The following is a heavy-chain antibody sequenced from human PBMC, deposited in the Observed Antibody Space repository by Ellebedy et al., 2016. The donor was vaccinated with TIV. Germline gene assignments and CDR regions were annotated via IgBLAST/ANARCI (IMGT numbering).Heavy chain of an antibody. CDR1: GFSFSDYG. J-gene: IGHJ4*02. D-gene: IGHD3/OR15-3a*01. CDR3: AKSAGVWTGYEDQFDY. Sequence: GESLKISXAASGFSFSDYGMHWVRQAPGKGLECVAVISYDGINIYYADSLEGRFTISRDNSNNTLFLQMNSLRAEDTAVYFCAKSAGVWTGYEDQFDYWGQGTLVTVSS. V-gene: IGHV3-30*18. CDR2: ISYDGINI.